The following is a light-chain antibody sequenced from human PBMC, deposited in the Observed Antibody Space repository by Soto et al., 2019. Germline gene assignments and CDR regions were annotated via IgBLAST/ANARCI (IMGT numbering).Light chain of an antibody. V-gene: IGKV1-12*01. J-gene: IGKJ1*01. CDR2: SAS. CDR3: QQAISLPWT. CDR1: QAISSW. Sequence: DIQMTQSPSSVSASVGDRVTINCRASQAISSWLAWYQQKPGRAPKLLIHSASNLESGVPSRFRGSGSGTDFTLTITSLQPEDLGTYYCQQAISLPWTLGQGTKVEI.